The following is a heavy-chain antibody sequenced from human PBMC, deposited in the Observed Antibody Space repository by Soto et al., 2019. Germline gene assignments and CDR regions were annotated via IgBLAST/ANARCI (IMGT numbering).Heavy chain of an antibody. Sequence: QVQLVQSGAEVKKPGSSVKVSCKASGGTFSSYTISWVRQAPGQGLEWMGRIIPILGIANYAQKFQGRVTITADQSTSTADMELSSLRSEDTAVYYCARAGVPAAKYYFDYRGQGTLVTVSS. J-gene: IGHJ4*02. CDR3: ARAGVPAAKYYFDY. CDR1: GGTFSSYT. D-gene: IGHD2-2*01. CDR2: IIPILGIA. V-gene: IGHV1-69*02.